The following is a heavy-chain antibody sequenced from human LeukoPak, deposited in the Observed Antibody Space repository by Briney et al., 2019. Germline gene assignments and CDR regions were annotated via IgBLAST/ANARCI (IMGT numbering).Heavy chain of an antibody. CDR2: ISDTGRLS. Sequence: GGSLRLSCAASGFTFSSSAMSWVRQAPGKGLEWVAAISDTGRLSYCADSVNGRFTISRDNSRNTLYLQMNSLRGDDTAVYYCAKDVGKWESLHFFDYWGQGTLVTVSS. CDR3: AKDVGKWESLHFFDY. D-gene: IGHD1-26*01. J-gene: IGHJ4*02. CDR1: GFTFSSSA. V-gene: IGHV3-23*01.